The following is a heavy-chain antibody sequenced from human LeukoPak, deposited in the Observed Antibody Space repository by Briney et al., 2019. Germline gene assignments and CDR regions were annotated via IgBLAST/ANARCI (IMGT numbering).Heavy chain of an antibody. CDR3: ARDFVFDSSSWYKGY. Sequence: GRSLRLSCAASGFTFSSYAMHWVRQAPGKGLEWVAVISYDGSNKYYADSVKGRFTISRDNSKNTLYLQMNSLRAEDTAVYYCARDFVFDSSSWYKGYWGQGTLVTVSS. D-gene: IGHD6-13*01. V-gene: IGHV3-30-3*01. CDR2: ISYDGSNK. J-gene: IGHJ4*02. CDR1: GFTFSSYA.